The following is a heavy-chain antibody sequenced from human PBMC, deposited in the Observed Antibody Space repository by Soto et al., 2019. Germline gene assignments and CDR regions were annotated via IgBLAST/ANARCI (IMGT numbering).Heavy chain of an antibody. CDR3: ARGNWNYYYGFDV. CDR2: IKPDGSEQ. V-gene: IGHV3-7*01. D-gene: IGHD1-20*01. J-gene: IGHJ6*02. Sequence: GGSLRLSCAASEFAFDKYYMTWVRQAPGKGPEWVANIKPDGSEQYYVDSVKGRFTISRDNANNSLYLQMNSLRAEDTAVYFCARGNWNYYYGFDVWGQGTTVTVSS. CDR1: EFAFDKYY.